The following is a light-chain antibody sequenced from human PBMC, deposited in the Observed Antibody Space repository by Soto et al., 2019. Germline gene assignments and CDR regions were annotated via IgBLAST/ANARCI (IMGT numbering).Light chain of an antibody. CDR3: CSYAGYSTPYV. CDR1: SSDVGSYDL. Sequence: QSALTQPASVSGSPGQSITICCSGTSSDVGSYDLVSWYQQHPGKAPKLMIYEDTKRPSGVSNRFSGSKSGNTASLTISGLQAEDEADYYCCSYAGYSTPYVFGTGTKVTVL. J-gene: IGLJ1*01. V-gene: IGLV2-23*01. CDR2: EDT.